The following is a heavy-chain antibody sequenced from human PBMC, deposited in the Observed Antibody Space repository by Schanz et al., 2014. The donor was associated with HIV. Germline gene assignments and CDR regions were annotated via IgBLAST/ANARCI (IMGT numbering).Heavy chain of an antibody. CDR2: ISESGGRT. J-gene: IGHJ4*02. CDR3: ARVFGRTYGWPDY. V-gene: IGHV3-23*04. Sequence: VRLVESGGGVVRPGRSLRLSCAASGFNFNNYAMTWVRQAPGKGLEWVSSISESGGRTYYADSVNGRFTISRDNARTSLYLQMNSLRAEDTAVYYCARVFGRTYGWPDYWGQGTLVTVSS. D-gene: IGHD3-10*01. CDR1: GFNFNNYA.